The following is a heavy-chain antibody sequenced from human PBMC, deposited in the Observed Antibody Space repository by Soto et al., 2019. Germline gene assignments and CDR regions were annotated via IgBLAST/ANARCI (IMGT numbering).Heavy chain of an antibody. CDR2: ISYNGSNK. V-gene: IGHV3-30-3*01. Sequence: PGGSLRLSCAASGFTFSSYAMHWVRQAPGKGLERVSGISYNGSNKYYADSVKGRFIISRDNSKNTLYLQMNSLRAEDTALYYCARDCSSSSCSVWRYWGQGTQVTVSS. J-gene: IGHJ4*02. CDR3: ARDCSSSSCSVWRY. D-gene: IGHD2-2*01. CDR1: GFTFSSYA.